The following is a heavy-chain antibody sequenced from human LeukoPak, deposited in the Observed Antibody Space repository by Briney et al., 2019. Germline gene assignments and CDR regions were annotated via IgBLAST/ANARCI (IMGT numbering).Heavy chain of an antibody. CDR3: ARLNKPGWFDP. Sequence: PSETLSLTCTVSGGSMRSNSFYWGWIRQPPGKGLEWIANIFYTGNTYYNPSLKSRVTISIDTSKNQFSLRLNSVTATDTAVYYCARLNKPGWFDPWGQGTLVTVSS. D-gene: IGHD1-14*01. V-gene: IGHV4-39*01. J-gene: IGHJ5*02. CDR2: IFYTGNT. CDR1: GGSMRSNSFY.